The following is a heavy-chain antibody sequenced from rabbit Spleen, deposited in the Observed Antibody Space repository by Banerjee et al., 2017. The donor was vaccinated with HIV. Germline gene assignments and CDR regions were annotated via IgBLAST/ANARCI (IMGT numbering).Heavy chain of an antibody. J-gene: IGHJ4*01. CDR1: RFSFSSGYD. V-gene: IGHV1S40*01. CDR3: ARDLAGVIGWNFGW. D-gene: IGHD4-1*01. CDR2: AYAGGSGST. Sequence: EESGGDLVKPGASLTLTCTASRFSFSSGYDMCWVRQAPGKGLEWVACAYAGGSGSTYSATWAKGRFTISKTSSTTVTLHMTSLTAADTTTYFCARDLAGVIGWNFGWWGPGTLVTVS.